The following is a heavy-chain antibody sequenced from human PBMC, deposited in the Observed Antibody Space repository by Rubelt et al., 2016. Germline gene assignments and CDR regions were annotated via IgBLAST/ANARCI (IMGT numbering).Heavy chain of an antibody. CDR3: ARATNWNYAFDI. Sequence: QVQLVQSGAEVKKSGASVKVSCKASGYTFSKYGINWVRQAPGQGLEWMGWISVNSGDTKYAQKSQGRVPMTTETSTSTAYMELTSLRSDDTAVYSCARATNWNYAFDIWGQGTMVTVSS. CDR1: GYTFSKYG. V-gene: IGHV1-18*01. J-gene: IGHJ3*02. D-gene: IGHD1-7*01. CDR2: ISVNSGDT.